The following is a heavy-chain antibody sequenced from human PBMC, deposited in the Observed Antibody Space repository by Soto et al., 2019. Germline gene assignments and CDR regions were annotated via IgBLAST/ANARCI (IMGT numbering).Heavy chain of an antibody. D-gene: IGHD3-3*01. Sequence: PSETLSLTCTVSGGSITSYYWSWIRQPAGKRLEWIGRIYHTGSINYNPSLQSRVTMSVDTSKNQVSLKLTSVTAADAAVYYCARDMRVFGGIDVWGQGTTVTVPS. CDR2: IYHTGSI. CDR1: GGSITSYY. J-gene: IGHJ6*02. V-gene: IGHV4-4*07. CDR3: ARDMRVFGGIDV.